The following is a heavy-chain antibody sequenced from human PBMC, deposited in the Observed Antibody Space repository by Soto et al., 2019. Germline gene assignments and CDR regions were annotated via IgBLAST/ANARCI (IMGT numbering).Heavy chain of an antibody. Sequence: QVQLQESGPGLVQPSQTLSLTCTVSGGSISSGGYYWSWIRQHPGTGLEWIGHISYSGSTYYNTXRXSXXTIPVDTSRSQFSLIVNSVTAADTAVYYCARGVLHWGQGTLVTVSS. CDR3: ARGVLH. J-gene: IGHJ4*01. CDR1: GGSISSGGYY. V-gene: IGHV4-31*01. CDR2: ISYSGST.